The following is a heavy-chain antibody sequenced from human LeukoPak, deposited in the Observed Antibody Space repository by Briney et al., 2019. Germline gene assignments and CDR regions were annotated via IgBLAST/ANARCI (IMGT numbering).Heavy chain of an antibody. CDR3: ARSVGYSSSWYLYYYYMDV. CDR2: IIPIFGTA. V-gene: IGHV1-69*13. D-gene: IGHD6-13*01. Sequence: GASVKVSCKASGGTFSSYAISWVRQAPGQGLEWMGGIIPIFGTANYAQKFQGRVTITADESTSTAYMELSSLRSEDTAVYYCARSVGYSSSWYLYYYYMDVWGKGTTVTISS. J-gene: IGHJ6*03. CDR1: GGTFSSYA.